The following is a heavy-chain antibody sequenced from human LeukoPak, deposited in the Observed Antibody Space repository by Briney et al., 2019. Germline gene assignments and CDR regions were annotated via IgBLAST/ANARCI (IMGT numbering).Heavy chain of an antibody. D-gene: IGHD6-13*01. CDR1: GGSFSGYY. V-gene: IGHV4-34*01. Sequence: SETLSLTCAVYGGSFSGYYWSWIRQPPGKGLERIGEINHSGSTNYNPSLKSRVTISVDTSKNQFSLKLSSVTAADTAVYYCASTGYSSSWFPRYYYYGMDVWGQGTTVTVSS. J-gene: IGHJ6*02. CDR3: ASTGYSSSWFPRYYYYGMDV. CDR2: INHSGST.